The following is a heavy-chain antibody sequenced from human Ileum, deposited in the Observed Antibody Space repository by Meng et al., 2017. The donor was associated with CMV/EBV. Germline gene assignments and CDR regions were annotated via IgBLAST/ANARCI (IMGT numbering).Heavy chain of an antibody. CDR3: ARGRVYYYGWNPPYGMDV. J-gene: IGHJ6*01. CDR2: ISNSGST. Sequence: SQTLSLTCTVSGGSISSFYWTWIRQPPGKGLEWIGYISNSGSTNYNPSLKSRLTMSVDASQNQFSLNLSSVTAADTAVYYCARGRVYYYGWNPPYGMDVWGQGTTVTVYS. V-gene: IGHV4-59*01. D-gene: IGHD3-10*01. CDR1: GGSISSFY.